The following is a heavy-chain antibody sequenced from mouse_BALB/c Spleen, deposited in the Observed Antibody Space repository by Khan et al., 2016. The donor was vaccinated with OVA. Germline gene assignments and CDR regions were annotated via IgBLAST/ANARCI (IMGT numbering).Heavy chain of an antibody. CDR3: ARSVTITTVVATDFDY. Sequence: EVQLQESGPGLVKPSQSLSLTCTVTGYSITSDYAWNWIRQFPGNKLEWMGYISYSGRTSYNPSLQSRISNTRDTSKNQFFLQLNSVTTEDTATDYCARSVTITTVVATDFDYWGQGTTLTVSS. CDR1: GYSITSDYA. CDR2: ISYSGRT. D-gene: IGHD1-1*01. V-gene: IGHV3-2*02. J-gene: IGHJ2*01.